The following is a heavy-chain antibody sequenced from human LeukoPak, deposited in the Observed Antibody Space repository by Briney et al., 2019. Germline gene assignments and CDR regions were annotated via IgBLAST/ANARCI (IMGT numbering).Heavy chain of an antibody. CDR1: GXTFSSYW. D-gene: IGHD3-22*01. Sequence: GGSLRLSCAASGXTFSSYWMSWVRQAPGKGLEWVANIKQDGSEKYYVDSVKGRFTISRDNAKNSLYLQINSMRVEDTAVYYCARGDYYDSSGYYVDAFDIWGQGTMVTVSS. CDR2: IKQDGSEK. J-gene: IGHJ3*02. CDR3: ARGDYYDSSGYYVDAFDI. V-gene: IGHV3-7*05.